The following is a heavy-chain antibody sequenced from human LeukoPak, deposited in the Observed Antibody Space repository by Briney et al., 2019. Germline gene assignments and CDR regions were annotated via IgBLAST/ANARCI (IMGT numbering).Heavy chain of an antibody. CDR1: GFTVSSNY. D-gene: IGHD1-14*01. J-gene: IGHJ4*02. V-gene: IGHV3-66*01. Sequence: GGSLRLSCAASGFTVSSNYMSWVPQAPGKGLEWVSLTYSGGSTYYADSVKGRFTISRDNSKTTLYLQMNSLRAEDTAVYYCARSITGRASFDYSGQGTLVTVSS. CDR3: ARSITGRASFDY. CDR2: TYSGGST.